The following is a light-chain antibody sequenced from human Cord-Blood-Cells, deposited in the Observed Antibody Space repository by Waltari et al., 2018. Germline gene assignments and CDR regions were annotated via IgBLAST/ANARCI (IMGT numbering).Light chain of an antibody. J-gene: IGKJ3*01. CDR3: QQYGSSPPIT. CDR1: QSVSSSY. CDR2: GAS. Sequence: EIVLTQSPGTLSLSPGERATLSCRASQSVSSSYLAWYQQKPGQAPSLLIYGASSRATGIPDRCSGSGSGTDFTLTISRLEPEDFAVYYCQQYGSSPPITFGPGTKVDIK. V-gene: IGKV3-20*01.